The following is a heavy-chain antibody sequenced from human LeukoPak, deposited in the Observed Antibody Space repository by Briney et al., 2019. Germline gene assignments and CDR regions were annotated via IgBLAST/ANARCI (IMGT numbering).Heavy chain of an antibody. CDR1: GFTVSSNY. J-gene: IGHJ6*04. CDR3: AELGITMIGGV. V-gene: IGHV3-7*01. Sequence: GGSLRLSCAASGFTVSSNYMSWVRQAPGKGLEWVANIKQGGSEKYYVDSVKGRFTISRDNAKNSLYLQMNSLRAEDTAVYYCAELGITMIGGVWGKGTTVTISS. CDR2: IKQGGSEK. D-gene: IGHD3-10*02.